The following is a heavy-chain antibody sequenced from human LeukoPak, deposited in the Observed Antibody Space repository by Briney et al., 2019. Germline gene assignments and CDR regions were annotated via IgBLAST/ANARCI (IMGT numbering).Heavy chain of an antibody. Sequence: SETLSLICTVSGGDSINNYFWSWIRRPAGKGLEWIGRMYTSGITNYSPSLKSRVTMSIDTSKNQISLNLTSVTAADTAMYYCARETSTTYDRAIDIWGQGTMVTVSS. J-gene: IGHJ3*02. CDR3: ARETSTTYDRAIDI. CDR2: MYTSGIT. CDR1: GGDSINNYF. V-gene: IGHV4-4*07. D-gene: IGHD1-26*01.